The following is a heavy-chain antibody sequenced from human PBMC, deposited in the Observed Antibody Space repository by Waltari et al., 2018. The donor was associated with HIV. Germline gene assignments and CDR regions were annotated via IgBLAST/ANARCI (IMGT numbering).Heavy chain of an antibody. Sequence: EVQLVQSGGGLVQPGGSLTVACAASGFSFNTYWMSWIRQAPGKGREWGAKIKGDGSEKYYVDSWEGRFTISRDNAENSVYLQMNSLGAEDTAVYYCARFFLGRPELDFDYWGQGTLVTVSS. V-gene: IGHV3-7*01. J-gene: IGHJ4*02. CDR2: IKGDGSEK. D-gene: IGHD1-7*01. CDR1: GFSFNTYW. CDR3: ARFFLGRPELDFDY.